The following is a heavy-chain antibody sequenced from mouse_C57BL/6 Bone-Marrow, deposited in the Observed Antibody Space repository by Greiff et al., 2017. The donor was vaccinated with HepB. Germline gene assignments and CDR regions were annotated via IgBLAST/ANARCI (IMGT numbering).Heavy chain of an antibody. Sequence: EVQLVESGGGLVKPGGSLKLSCAASGFTFSSYAMSWVRQTPEKRLEWVATISDGGSYTYYPDNVKGRFTISRDNAKNNLYLQMSHLKSEDTAMYYCAREPAQALYYYAMDYWGQGTSVTVSS. D-gene: IGHD3-2*02. V-gene: IGHV5-4*01. CDR2: ISDGGSYT. J-gene: IGHJ4*01. CDR1: GFTFSSYA. CDR3: AREPAQALYYYAMDY.